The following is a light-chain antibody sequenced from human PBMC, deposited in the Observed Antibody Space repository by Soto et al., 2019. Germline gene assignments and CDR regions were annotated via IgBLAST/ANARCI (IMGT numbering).Light chain of an antibody. Sequence: DIVLTQSPESLAVSLGERATNNCKSNQSVLYSSNNKNYLAWYQQKPGQPPKLLIYWASTRESGVPDRFSGSGSGTDFTLPISSLQAEDVAVYYCQQYYSTPLTFGGGTKVEI. CDR1: QSVLYSSNNKNY. J-gene: IGKJ4*01. V-gene: IGKV4-1*01. CDR2: WAS. CDR3: QQYYSTPLT.